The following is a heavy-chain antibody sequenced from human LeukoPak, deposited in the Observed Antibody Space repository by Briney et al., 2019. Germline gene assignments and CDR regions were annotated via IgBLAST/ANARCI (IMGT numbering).Heavy chain of an antibody. CDR1: GDSIRSDDYY. Sequence: SETLSLTCTVSGDSIRSDDYYWGWTRQPPGKGLEWIGSIYHSGSTDYNPSLKSRVTISVDTSKNQFSLNLSSVTAADTAVYYCARSLKDAFDIWGQGTMVTVSS. J-gene: IGHJ3*02. V-gene: IGHV4-38-2*02. CDR3: ARSLKDAFDI. CDR2: IYHSGST.